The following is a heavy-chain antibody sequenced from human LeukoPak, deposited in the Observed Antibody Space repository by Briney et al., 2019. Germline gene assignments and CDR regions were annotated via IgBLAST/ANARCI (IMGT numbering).Heavy chain of an antibody. V-gene: IGHV3-74*01. J-gene: IGHJ3*02. D-gene: IGHD6-6*01. CDR1: GFTFSSYW. CDR2: INSDGSST. CDR3: ARESSSSFMIHAFDI. Sequence: GGSLRLSCAASGFTFSSYWMHWVRQAPGKGLVWVSRINSDGSSTSYADSVKGRFTISRDNAKNTLYLQMNSLRAEDTAVYYCARESSSSFMIHAFDIWGQGTMVTVSS.